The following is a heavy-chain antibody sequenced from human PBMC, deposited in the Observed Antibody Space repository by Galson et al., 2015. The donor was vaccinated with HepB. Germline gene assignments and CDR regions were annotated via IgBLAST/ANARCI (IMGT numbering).Heavy chain of an antibody. CDR2: IRSKANSYAT. D-gene: IGHD2-2*01. CDR3: SRLGDFSVYSSR. J-gene: IGHJ4*02. Sequence: SLRLSCAASGFTFSGSAIHWVRQASGKGPEWVGRIRSKANSYATSYVPSLKGRFTISRDDSKNLAYLRMKRLKTEDTAVYYCSRLGDFSVYSSRWGQGTLVTVSS. CDR1: GFTFSGSA. V-gene: IGHV3-73*01.